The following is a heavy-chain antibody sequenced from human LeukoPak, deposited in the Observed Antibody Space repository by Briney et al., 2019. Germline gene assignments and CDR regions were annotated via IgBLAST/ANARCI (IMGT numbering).Heavy chain of an antibody. CDR3: AKGPRGDGYNPPVGAFDI. J-gene: IGHJ3*02. CDR2: IIPILGIA. D-gene: IGHD5-24*01. Sequence: GSSVKVSCKASGGTFSSYAISWVRQAPGQGLEWMGRIIPILGIANYAQKFQGRVTITADKSTSTAYMELSSLRSEDTAVYYCAKGPRGDGYNPPVGAFDIWGQGTMVTVSS. CDR1: GGTFSSYA. V-gene: IGHV1-69*04.